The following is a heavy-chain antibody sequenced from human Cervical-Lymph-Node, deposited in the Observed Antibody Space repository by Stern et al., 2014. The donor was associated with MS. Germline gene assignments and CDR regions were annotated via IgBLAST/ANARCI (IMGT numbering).Heavy chain of an antibody. CDR2: ISNDTGGA. J-gene: IGHJ4*02. D-gene: IGHD1-26*01. CDR1: GYSFTAYF. V-gene: IGHV1-2*02. Sequence: QVQLVQSGAEVKKPGASVKVSCKASGYSFTAYFIHWVRQAPGQGLEWMGWISNDTGGANYAQRFQARVTMTRDTSISTTYMELSRLRSDDTAVYYCARDRGSHSDYWGQGTLVTVSS. CDR3: ARDRGSHSDY.